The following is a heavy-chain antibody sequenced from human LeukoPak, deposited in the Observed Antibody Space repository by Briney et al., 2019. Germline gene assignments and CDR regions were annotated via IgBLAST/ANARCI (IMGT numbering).Heavy chain of an antibody. CDR2: ISSSSSYI. V-gene: IGHV3-21*04. J-gene: IGHJ4*02. Sequence: GGSLRLSCAASGFTFSSYSMNWVRQAPGKGLEWVSSISSSSSYIYYADSVKGRFTTSRDNSKNTLYLQMNSLRAEDTAVYYCAKTPRYCSGSSCYAGYFDYWGQGTLVTVSS. CDR1: GFTFSSYS. D-gene: IGHD2-2*01. CDR3: AKTPRYCSGSSCYAGYFDY.